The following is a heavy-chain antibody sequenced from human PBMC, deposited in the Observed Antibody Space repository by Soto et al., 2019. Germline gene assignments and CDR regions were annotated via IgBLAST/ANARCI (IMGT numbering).Heavy chain of an antibody. Sequence: QVQLVQSGAAVKKPGASVKVSCKASGYTFTSYYMHWVRQAPGQGLEWMGIINPGGGSTSYAQKFRCIGTMTRDTSTSTIYMEVSSLRSEDTAVYYCATYCSGGTCTPVPWNWGQGTMVTVSS. D-gene: IGHD2-15*01. CDR1: GYTFTSYY. CDR2: INPGGGST. CDR3: ATYCSGGTCTPVPWN. J-gene: IGHJ3*01. V-gene: IGHV1-46*03.